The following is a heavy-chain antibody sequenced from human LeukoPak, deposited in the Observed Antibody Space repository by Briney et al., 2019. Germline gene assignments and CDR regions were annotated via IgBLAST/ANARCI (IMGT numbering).Heavy chain of an antibody. CDR1: GFTFSSYA. V-gene: IGHV3-23*01. CDR3: AKPNYYFDY. D-gene: IGHD1-7*01. Sequence: TGGSLRLSCAASGFTFSSYAMSWVRQARGKGLEWVSTISGSGATNYVDSVKGRFTISRDNSHNTLYLQVNSLRAEDTAVYYCAKPNYYFDYWGQGTLVTVSS. CDR2: ISGSGAT. J-gene: IGHJ4*02.